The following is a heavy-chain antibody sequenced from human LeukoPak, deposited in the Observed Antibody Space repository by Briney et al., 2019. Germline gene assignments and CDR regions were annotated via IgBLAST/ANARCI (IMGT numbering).Heavy chain of an antibody. D-gene: IGHD2-8*01. J-gene: IGHJ4*02. Sequence: SETLSLTCTVSGGSVTYTNYYWGWIRQPPGKGLQWIGVIYYNGKTYYNPSLKSRVTISVDTSKNQFSLRLKSVTAADTAVYYCWRPHCSNSVCSSSRVDFWGQGTLVTVSS. CDR2: IYYNGKT. CDR3: WRPHCSNSVCSSSRVDF. CDR1: GGSVTYTNYY. V-gene: IGHV4-39*01.